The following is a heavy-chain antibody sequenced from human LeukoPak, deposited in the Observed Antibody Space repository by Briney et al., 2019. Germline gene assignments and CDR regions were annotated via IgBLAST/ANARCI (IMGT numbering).Heavy chain of an antibody. CDR3: ARDTLTGYQLTPTYYYYYGMDV. CDR2: IYYSGST. V-gene: IGHV4-59*01. J-gene: IGHJ6*02. D-gene: IGHD2-2*01. Sequence: SETLSLTCTVSGGSISSYYWSWIRQPPGKGLEWIGYIYYSGSTNYNPSPKSRVTISVDTSKNQFSLKLSSVTAADTAVYYCARDTLTGYQLTPTYYYYYGMDVWGQGTTVTVSS. CDR1: GGSISSYY.